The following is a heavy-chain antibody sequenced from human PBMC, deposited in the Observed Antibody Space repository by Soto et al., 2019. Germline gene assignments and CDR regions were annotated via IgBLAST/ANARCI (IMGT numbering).Heavy chain of an antibody. CDR1: GFTFDDYA. Sequence: EMQLVESGGGLVQPGRSLRLSCGASGFTFDDYAMHWVRQAPGKGLEWVSGISWNSGSIGYADSVKGRFTISRDNAKNSLYLLMNSLRAEDTALYYRAKGGQLLVEGGVYWGQGTLVTVSS. D-gene: IGHD6-6*01. J-gene: IGHJ4*02. V-gene: IGHV3-9*01. CDR3: AKGGQLLVEGGVY. CDR2: ISWNSGSI.